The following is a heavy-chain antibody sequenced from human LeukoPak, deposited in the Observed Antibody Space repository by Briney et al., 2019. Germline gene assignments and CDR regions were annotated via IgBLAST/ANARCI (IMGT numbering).Heavy chain of an antibody. CDR3: WRHVSNGWDYYYGLDV. D-gene: IGHD6-25*01. V-gene: IGHV4-39*01. J-gene: IGHJ6*02. CDR1: RGSISSDCVY. CDR2: IFHSWWT. Sequence: SETLSLTCTVSRGSISSDCVYWVWVRQPPGKGVEWIGSIFHSWWTNYNPSLKGRVSNPVDTPKSQFSLKLNSVTAADTAVYYCWRHVSNGWDYYYGLDVWGQGTTVTVSS.